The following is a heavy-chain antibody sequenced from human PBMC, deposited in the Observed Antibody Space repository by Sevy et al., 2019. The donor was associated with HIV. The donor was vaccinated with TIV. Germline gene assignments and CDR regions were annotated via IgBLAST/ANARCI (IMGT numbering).Heavy chain of an antibody. CDR1: GFTFDDYA. CDR2: ISGSGGST. D-gene: IGHD2-15*01. Sequence: GGSLRLSCAASGFTFDDYAMIWVRQAPGKGLEWVSAISGSGGSTYYADSLEGRFTISRDNSKNTLYLQMNSLRAEDTAVYYCAKGDRTFYGMDVWGQGTTVTVSS. J-gene: IGHJ6*02. CDR3: AKGDRTFYGMDV. V-gene: IGHV3-23*01.